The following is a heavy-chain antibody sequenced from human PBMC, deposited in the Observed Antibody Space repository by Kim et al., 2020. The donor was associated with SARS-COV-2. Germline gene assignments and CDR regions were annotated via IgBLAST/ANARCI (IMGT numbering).Heavy chain of an antibody. V-gene: IGHV3-33*01. CDR1: GFTFSSYG. CDR2: IWYDGSNK. D-gene: IGHD2-21*02. Sequence: GGSLRLSCAASGFTFSSYGMHWVRQAPGKGLEWVAVIWYDGSNKYYADSVKGRFTISRDNSKNTLYLQMNSLRAEDTAVYYCARDQVAYCGGDCYQSLDYWGQGTLVTVSS. CDR3: ARDQVAYCGGDCYQSLDY. J-gene: IGHJ4*02.